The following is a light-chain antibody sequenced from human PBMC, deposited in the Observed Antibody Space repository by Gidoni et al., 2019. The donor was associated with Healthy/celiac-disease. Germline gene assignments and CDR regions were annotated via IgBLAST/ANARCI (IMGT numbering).Light chain of an antibody. CDR1: QGISSY. CDR2: AAS. J-gene: IGKJ2*03. CDR3: QQLNSYPRS. Sequence: DIQLTQSPSFLSASVGDRVTITCRASQGISSYLAWYQQKPGKAPKLLIYAASTLQSGVPSRFSGSGSGTEFTFTISSQQPEDFATYYCQQLNSYPRSFGQGTKLEIK. V-gene: IGKV1-9*01.